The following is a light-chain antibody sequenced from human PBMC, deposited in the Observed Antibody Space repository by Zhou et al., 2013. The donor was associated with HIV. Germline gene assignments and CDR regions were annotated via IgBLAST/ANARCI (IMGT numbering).Light chain of an antibody. J-gene: IGKJ1*01. Sequence: DIQMTQSPSTLSASVGDRVTIICRTSQTISSKLAWYQQKPGKAPKLLIYDASNLKTGVPSRFSGSGSGADFTFTISSLQPEDIATYYCQQYDNLPRTFGQGTKVEIK. CDR3: QQYDNLPRT. CDR2: DAS. V-gene: IGKV1-33*01. CDR1: QTISSK.